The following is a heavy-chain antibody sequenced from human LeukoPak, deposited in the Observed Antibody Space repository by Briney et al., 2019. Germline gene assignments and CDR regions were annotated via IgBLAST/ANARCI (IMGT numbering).Heavy chain of an antibody. CDR1: GYTFTSYG. Sequence: PLASVKVSCKASGYTFTSYGISWVRQAPGQGLEWMGWISAYNGNTNYAQKLQGRVTMTTDTSTSTAYMELRSLRSDDTAVYYCARFHPKYQTLYYFDYWGQGTLVTVSS. CDR2: ISAYNGNT. J-gene: IGHJ4*02. D-gene: IGHD2-2*01. CDR3: ARFHPKYQTLYYFDY. V-gene: IGHV1-18*01.